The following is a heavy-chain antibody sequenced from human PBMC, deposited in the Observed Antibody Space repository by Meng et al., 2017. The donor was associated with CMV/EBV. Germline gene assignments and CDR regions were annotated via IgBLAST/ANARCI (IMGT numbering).Heavy chain of an antibody. CDR2: ISGSGGST. D-gene: IGHD3-3*01. CDR3: AREAVDDFWSGYYYYGMDV. J-gene: IGHJ6*02. Sequence: GESLKISCAASGFTFSSYAMSWVRQAPGKGLEWVSAISGSGGSTYYADSVKGRFTISRDNAKNSLYLQMNSLRAEDTAVYYCAREAVDDFWSGYYYYGMDVWGQGTTVTVSS. CDR1: GFTFSSYA. V-gene: IGHV3-23*01.